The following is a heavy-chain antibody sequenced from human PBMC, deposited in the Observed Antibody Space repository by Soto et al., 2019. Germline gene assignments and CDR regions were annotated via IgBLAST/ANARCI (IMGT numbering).Heavy chain of an antibody. Sequence: QVQLVQSGAEVKQPGSSVKVSCQASGGSFSDSAISCVRQAPGHGREWLGGIIPMLGIADNAQKFQGRVIITADGYTSTVYMELSSLRSEDTAVYYCARDGDYYDSSGFQRDYHYYGMDVWGQGTTVTVAS. D-gene: IGHD3-22*01. CDR3: ARDGDYYDSSGFQRDYHYYGMDV. CDR1: GGSFSDSA. CDR2: IIPMLGIA. V-gene: IGHV1-69*01. J-gene: IGHJ6*02.